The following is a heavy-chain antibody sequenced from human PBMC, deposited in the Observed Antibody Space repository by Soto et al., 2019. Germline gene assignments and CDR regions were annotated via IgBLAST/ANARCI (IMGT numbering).Heavy chain of an antibody. V-gene: IGHV4-39*01. CDR2: LYHNGNT. CDR1: GDSISSEGYY. Sequence: SETLSLTCTVSGDSISSEGYYWGWIRQPPGKGLEWIGNLYHNGNTYYNPSLKSRVSISADTSKNQLSLEVTSVTAADTAVYYCARLALRMATIRLNFDYWGQGTQVTVSS. CDR3: ARLALRMATIRLNFDY. D-gene: IGHD3-10*01. J-gene: IGHJ4*02.